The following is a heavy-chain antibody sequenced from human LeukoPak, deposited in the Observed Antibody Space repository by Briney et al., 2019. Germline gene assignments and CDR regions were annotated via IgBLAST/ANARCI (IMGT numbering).Heavy chain of an antibody. D-gene: IGHD2-2*01. J-gene: IGHJ5*02. CDR1: GYTFTSYY. V-gene: IGHV1-46*01. CDR2: INPSGGST. Sequence: ASVKVSCKASGYTFTSYYMHWVRQAPGQGLEWMGIINPSGGSTSYAQKFQGRVTMTRDTSTSAVYMELSSLRSKDTAVYYCARGDCSSTSCYPPLGWFDPWGQGTLVTVSS. CDR3: ARGDCSSTSCYPPLGWFDP.